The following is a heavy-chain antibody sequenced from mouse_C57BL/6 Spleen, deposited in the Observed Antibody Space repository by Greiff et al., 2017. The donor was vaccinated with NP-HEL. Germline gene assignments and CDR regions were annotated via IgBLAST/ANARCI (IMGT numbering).Heavy chain of an antibody. CDR3: TRCGSGWFAY. J-gene: IGHJ3*01. D-gene: IGHD3-2*02. CDR1: GYTFTDYE. V-gene: IGHV1-15*01. CDR2: IDPETGGP. Sequence: VKLQQSGAELVRPGASVTLSCKASGYTFTDYEMHWVKQTPVHGLEWIGAIDPETGGPAYNQKFKGKAILTADKSSSTAYMELRSLTSEDSAVYYCTRCGSGWFAYWGQGTLVTVSA.